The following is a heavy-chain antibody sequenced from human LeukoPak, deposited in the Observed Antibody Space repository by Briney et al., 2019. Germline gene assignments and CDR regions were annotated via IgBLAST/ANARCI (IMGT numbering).Heavy chain of an antibody. V-gene: IGHV3-43*01. CDR3: AKDSGYDFSGWYFGL. Sequence: HPGGSLRLSCAASGFTFDDYTMHWVRQAPGKGLEWVSLISWDGGSTYYADSVKGRFTISRDNRKNSLYLQMNSLRTEDTALYYCAKDSGYDFSGWYFGLWGRGTLVTVSS. J-gene: IGHJ2*01. CDR1: GFTFDDYT. CDR2: ISWDGGST. D-gene: IGHD5-12*01.